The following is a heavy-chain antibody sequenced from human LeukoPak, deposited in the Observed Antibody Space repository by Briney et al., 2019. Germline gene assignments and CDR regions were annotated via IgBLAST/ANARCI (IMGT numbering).Heavy chain of an antibody. CDR1: GYTFTGYY. CDR3: ARGSSSPVPNFDY. CDR2: INPNNGGT. J-gene: IGHJ4*02. D-gene: IGHD6-13*01. Sequence: ASVKVSCKASGYTFTGYYMHWVRQAPGQGLEWVGWINPNNGGTSYAQKFQGRVTMTRDTSIATAYMELPTLTSDDTAVYYCARGSSSPVPNFDYWGQGTLVTVSS. V-gene: IGHV1-2*02.